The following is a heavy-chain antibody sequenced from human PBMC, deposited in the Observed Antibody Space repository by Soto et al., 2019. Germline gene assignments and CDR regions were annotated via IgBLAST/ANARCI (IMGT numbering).Heavy chain of an antibody. J-gene: IGHJ6*02. Sequence: SQTLSLTCAISGDSVSSNSAAWNWIRQSPSRGLEWLGRTYYRSKWYNDYAVSVKSRITINPDTSKNQFSLQLNSVTPEDTAVYYCASESRAVAGPPSHYYYYYGMDVWGQGTTVTGSS. CDR1: GDSVSSNSAA. D-gene: IGHD6-19*01. V-gene: IGHV6-1*01. CDR2: TYYRSKWYN. CDR3: ASESRAVAGPPSHYYYYYGMDV.